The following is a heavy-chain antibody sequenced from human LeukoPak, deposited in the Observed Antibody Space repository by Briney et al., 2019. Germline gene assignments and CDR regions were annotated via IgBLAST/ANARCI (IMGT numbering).Heavy chain of an antibody. D-gene: IGHD3-22*01. Sequence: SETLSLTCAVSGGSISSGGYSWSWIRQPPGKGLEWIGYIYHSGSTYYNPSLKSRVTISVDRSKNQFSLKLSSVTAADTAVYYCARERAYYYDSSGYCGENWFDPWGQGTLVTVSS. V-gene: IGHV4-30-2*01. CDR1: GGSISSGGYS. J-gene: IGHJ5*02. CDR2: IYHSGST. CDR3: ARERAYYYDSSGYCGENWFDP.